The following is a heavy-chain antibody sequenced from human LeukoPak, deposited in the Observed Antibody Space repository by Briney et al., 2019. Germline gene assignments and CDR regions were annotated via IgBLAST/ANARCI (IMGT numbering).Heavy chain of an antibody. CDR2: IIPISGGP. V-gene: IGHV1-69*05. D-gene: IGHD6-6*01. Sequence: SVKVSYKASGSTFSTYAINWVRQAPGQGLEWMGRIIPISGGPKYAQKFQDRVTITTDESTSTAYMELSSLRSEDTAVYYCARGPFSSSSSGPYYYYYYMDVWGKGTTVTVSS. CDR3: ARGPFSSSSSGPYYYYYYMDV. CDR1: GSTFSTYA. J-gene: IGHJ6*03.